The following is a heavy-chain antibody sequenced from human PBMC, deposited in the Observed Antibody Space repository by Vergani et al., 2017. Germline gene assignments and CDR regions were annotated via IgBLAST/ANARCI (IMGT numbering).Heavy chain of an antibody. V-gene: IGHV4-38-2*02. CDR1: GYSISSGYY. CDR2: IYHSGST. Sequence: QVQLQESGPGLVKPSETLSLTCTVSGYSISSGYYWGWIRQPPGKGLEWIGSIYHSGSTSYNPSLKSRVTISVDTSKNQFSLKLSSVTAADTAVYYCARGGERQQLVIHWGQGTLVTVAS. D-gene: IGHD6-13*01. J-gene: IGHJ4*02. CDR3: ARGGERQQLVIH.